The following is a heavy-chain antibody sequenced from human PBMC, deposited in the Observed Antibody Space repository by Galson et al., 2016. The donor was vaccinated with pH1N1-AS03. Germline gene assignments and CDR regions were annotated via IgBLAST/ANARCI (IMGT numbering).Heavy chain of an antibody. CDR3: AHRPSSWPYWYFDL. D-gene: IGHD6-13*01. J-gene: IGHJ2*01. CDR1: GFSLSTSGVA. V-gene: IGHV2-5*02. Sequence: PALVKPTQTLTLTCTFSGFSLSTSGVAVGWIRQPPGKALECLALIHWDDDKHYSPSLKSRLTITKDTSKNQVVLTMTNMDPVDTAKYYCAHRPSSWPYWYFDLWGRGTLVTVSS. CDR2: IHWDDDK.